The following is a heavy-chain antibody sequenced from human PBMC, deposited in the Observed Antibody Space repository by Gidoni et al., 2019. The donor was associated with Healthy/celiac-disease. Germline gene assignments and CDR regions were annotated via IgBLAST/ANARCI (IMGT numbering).Heavy chain of an antibody. V-gene: IGHV4-30-2*01. CDR3: ARGRAAAGKRGEYFQH. Sequence: PSLKSRVTISVDRSKNQFSLKLSSVTAADTAVYYCARGRAAAGKRGEYFQHWGQGTLVTVSS. D-gene: IGHD6-13*01. J-gene: IGHJ1*01.